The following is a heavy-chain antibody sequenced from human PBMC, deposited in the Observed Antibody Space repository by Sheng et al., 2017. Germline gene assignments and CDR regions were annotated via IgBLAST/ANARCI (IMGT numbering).Heavy chain of an antibody. V-gene: IGHV3-21*01. CDR3: ASSPEVVTGAFDI. CDR1: GFTFSSYS. J-gene: IGHJ3*02. D-gene: IGHD3-22*01. Sequence: EVQLVESGGGLVKPGGSLRLSCAASGFTFSSYSMNWVRQAPGKGLEWVSSISSSSSYIYYADSVKGRFTISRDNAKNSLYLQMNSLRAEDTAVYYCASSPEVVTGAFDIWGQGTMVTVSS. CDR2: ISSSSSYI.